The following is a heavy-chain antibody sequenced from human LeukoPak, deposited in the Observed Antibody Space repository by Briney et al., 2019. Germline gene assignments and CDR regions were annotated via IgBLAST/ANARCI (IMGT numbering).Heavy chain of an antibody. V-gene: IGHV4-59*01. J-gene: IGHJ4*02. CDR1: GGSISSYY. CDR3: ARPYCTNGVCYHVDY. CDR2: IYYSGST. Sequence: SETLSLTCTVSGGSISSYYWSWIRQPPGKGLEWIGYIYYSGSTNYNPSLKSRVTISVDTSKNQFSLKLSSVTAADTAVYYCARPYCTNGVCYHVDYWGQGTLVTVSS. D-gene: IGHD2-8*01.